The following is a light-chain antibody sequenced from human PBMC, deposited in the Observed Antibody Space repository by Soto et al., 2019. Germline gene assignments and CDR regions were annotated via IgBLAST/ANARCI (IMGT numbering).Light chain of an antibody. CDR1: QSVSSY. CDR2: DAS. Sequence: EIVLTQSPATLSLSPGERATLSCRASQSVSSYLAWYQQKPGQAPRLLIYDASNRATGIPARFSGSGSGTDFTLTISSLEPEDFVVYYCQQYGSSPSITFGQGTRLEIK. V-gene: IGKV3-11*01. CDR3: QQYGSSPSIT. J-gene: IGKJ5*01.